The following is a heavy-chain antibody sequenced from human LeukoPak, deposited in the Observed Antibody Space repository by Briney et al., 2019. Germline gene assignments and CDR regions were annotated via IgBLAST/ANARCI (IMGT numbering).Heavy chain of an antibody. Sequence: SETLSLTCTVSGGSISSYYWSWIRQPPGKGLEWVGYVYNSGDTGKNPSLKSRVTILLDTSKNQCSLKLNSVSAADTAVYYCARLKLGAYFDLWGRGTLVTVSS. V-gene: IGHV4-59*08. CDR1: GGSISSYY. J-gene: IGHJ2*01. CDR2: VYNSGDT. D-gene: IGHD3-16*01. CDR3: ARLKLGAYFDL.